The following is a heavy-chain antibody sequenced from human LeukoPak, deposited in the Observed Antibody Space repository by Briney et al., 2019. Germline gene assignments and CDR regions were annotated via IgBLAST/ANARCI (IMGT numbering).Heavy chain of an antibody. CDR3: ARDNLGGWSAGDY. J-gene: IGHJ4*02. CDR1: GFTFSSYH. V-gene: IGHV3-21*01. Sequence: PGGSLRLSCEVSGFTFSSYHMNWVREAPGKWLEWVSSISTNSSHIYYADSVKGRFTISRDNAKNSLYLQMNSLRAEDTALYYCARDNLGGWSAGDYWGQGTLVTVSS. D-gene: IGHD4-23*01. CDR2: ISTNSSHI.